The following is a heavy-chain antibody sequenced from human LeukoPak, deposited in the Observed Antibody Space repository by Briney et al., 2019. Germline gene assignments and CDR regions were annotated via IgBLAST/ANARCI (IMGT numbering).Heavy chain of an antibody. Sequence: SETLSLTCTVSGGSISSYYWSWIRQPPGKGLEWIGYIYYSGSTNYNPSLKSRVTISVDTSKNQFSLKLSSVTAADTAVYYCARLAQATVTTLSYYYMDVWGKGTTVTVSS. CDR2: IYYSGST. J-gene: IGHJ6*03. D-gene: IGHD4-17*01. CDR3: ARLAQATVTTLSYYYMDV. V-gene: IGHV4-59*01. CDR1: GGSISSYY.